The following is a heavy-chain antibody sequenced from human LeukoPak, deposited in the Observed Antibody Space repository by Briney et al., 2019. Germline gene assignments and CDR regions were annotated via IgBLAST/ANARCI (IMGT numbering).Heavy chain of an antibody. D-gene: IGHD2-2*01. J-gene: IGHJ4*02. CDR1: GFTFSTYY. CDR3: ARERYCTSTTCYVGVPFDY. CDR2: VQQDGSEN. V-gene: IGHV3-7*01. Sequence: GGSLRLSCAASGFTFSTYYMTWVRQAPGKALEWVAGVQQDGSENYYVDSVKGRFTISRDNSKNSLYLQMNSLRAEDTAVYFCARERYCTSTTCYVGVPFDYWGQGTLVTVAS.